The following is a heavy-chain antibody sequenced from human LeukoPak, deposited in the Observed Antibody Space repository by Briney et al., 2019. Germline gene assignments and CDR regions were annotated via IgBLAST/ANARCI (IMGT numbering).Heavy chain of an antibody. CDR3: ARDLSAKGYSGYDR. Sequence: PGGSLRLSCAASGFTFSSYAMSWVRQAPGKGLEWVSAISGSGGSAYYADSVKGRFTISRDNSKNTLYPQMNSLRAEDTAVYYCARDLSAKGYSGYDRWGQGTLVTVSS. CDR1: GFTFSSYA. J-gene: IGHJ4*02. V-gene: IGHV3-23*01. D-gene: IGHD5-12*01. CDR2: ISGSGGSA.